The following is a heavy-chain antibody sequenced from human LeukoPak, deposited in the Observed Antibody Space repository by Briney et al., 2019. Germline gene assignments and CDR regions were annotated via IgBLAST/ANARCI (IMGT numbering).Heavy chain of an antibody. CDR3: ARAPPRYCSGGSCYSLNYYYYMDV. Sequence: GGSLRLSCAASGFTFSSYWMSWVRQAPGKGLEWVANIKQDGSEKYYVDSVKGRFTISRDNAKNSLYLQMNSLRAEDTAVYYCARAPPRYCSGGSCYSLNYYYYMDVWGKGTTVTVSS. J-gene: IGHJ6*03. CDR1: GFTFSSYW. CDR2: IKQDGSEK. V-gene: IGHV3-7*01. D-gene: IGHD2-15*01.